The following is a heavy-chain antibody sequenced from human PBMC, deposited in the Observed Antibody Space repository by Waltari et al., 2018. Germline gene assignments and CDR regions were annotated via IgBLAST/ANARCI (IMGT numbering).Heavy chain of an antibody. CDR2: INHSGST. CDR3: ARAVPAAHYYYGMDV. CDR1: GGSFSGYY. V-gene: IGHV4-34*01. Sequence: QVQLQQWGAGLLKPSETLSLTCAVYGGSFSGYYWRWIREPPGKGLEWIGEINHSGSTNYNPSLKSRVTISVDTSKNQFSLKLSSVTAADTAVYYCARAVPAAHYYYGMDVWGQGTTVTVSS. J-gene: IGHJ6*02. D-gene: IGHD2-2*01.